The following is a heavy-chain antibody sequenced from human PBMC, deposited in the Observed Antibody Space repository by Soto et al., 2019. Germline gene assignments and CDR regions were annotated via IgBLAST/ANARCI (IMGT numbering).Heavy chain of an antibody. D-gene: IGHD6-13*01. V-gene: IGHV4-34*01. J-gene: IGHJ5*02. CDR3: ARGRRSRDIAAPKGHWFDP. CDR1: GGSFSGYY. Sequence: SETLSLTCAVYGGSFSGYYWSWIRQPPGKGLEWIGEINHSGSTNYNPSLKSRVTISVDTSKNQFSLKLSSVTAADTAVYYCARGRRSRDIAAPKGHWFDPWGQGTLVTVSS. CDR2: INHSGST.